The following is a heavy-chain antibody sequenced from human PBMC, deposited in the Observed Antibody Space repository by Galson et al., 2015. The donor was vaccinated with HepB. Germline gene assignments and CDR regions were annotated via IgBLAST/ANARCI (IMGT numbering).Heavy chain of an antibody. D-gene: IGHD3-16*01. CDR3: ARNPASYDYYNMDV. CDR1: GFSFMSHS. CDR2: IRPGGTK. Sequence: SLRLSCAASGFSFMSHSTNWVRHSPGKGLEWLAYIRPGGTKYYADSARGRFTISRDNAKKSMYLHMSSLRVEDTAVYYCARNPASYDYYNMDVWGQGTTVTVSS. V-gene: IGHV3-48*01. J-gene: IGHJ6*02.